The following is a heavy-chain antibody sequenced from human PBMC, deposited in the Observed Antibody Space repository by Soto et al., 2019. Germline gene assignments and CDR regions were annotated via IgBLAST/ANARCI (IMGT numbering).Heavy chain of an antibody. Sequence: QVQLQESGPGLVKPSGTLSLTCAVSGGSISSSNCWSWVRQPPGKGLEWIGEIYHSGSANYNPSLKSRVTXSXDXXKNQFSLKLSSVTAADTAVYYCARVEGRFCYGMDVWGQGTTVTVSS. CDR2: IYHSGSA. CDR3: ARVEGRFCYGMDV. J-gene: IGHJ6*02. CDR1: GGSISSSNC. V-gene: IGHV4-4*02.